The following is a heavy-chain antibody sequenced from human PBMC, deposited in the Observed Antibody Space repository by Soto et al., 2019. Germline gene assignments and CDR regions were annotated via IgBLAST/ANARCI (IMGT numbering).Heavy chain of an antibody. CDR3: ARRLWDFGVAERDYYMDV. D-gene: IGHD3-3*01. Sequence: PSETLSLTCTVSGGSISSSIYYWGWIRQPPGKGLEWIGSIYYSGSTYYNPSLKSRVTISVDTSKNQFSLKLSSVTAADTAVYYCARRLWDFGVAERDYYMDVWGKGTTVTVSS. CDR2: IYYSGST. J-gene: IGHJ6*03. CDR1: GGSISSSIYY. V-gene: IGHV4-39*01.